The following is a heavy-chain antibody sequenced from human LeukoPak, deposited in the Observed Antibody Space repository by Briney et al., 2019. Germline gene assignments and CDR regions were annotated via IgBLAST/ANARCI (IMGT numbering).Heavy chain of an antibody. D-gene: IGHD6-13*01. CDR2: ISYDGSNK. J-gene: IGHJ4*02. CDR3: ARDPNSSWYGPDY. V-gene: IGHV3-30-3*01. Sequence: HPGGPLRLSCAASGFTFSSYAMHWVRQAPGKGLEWVAVISYDGSNKYYADSVKGRFTISRDNSKNTLYLQMNSLRAEDTAVYYCARDPNSSWYGPDYWGQGTLVTVSS. CDR1: GFTFSSYA.